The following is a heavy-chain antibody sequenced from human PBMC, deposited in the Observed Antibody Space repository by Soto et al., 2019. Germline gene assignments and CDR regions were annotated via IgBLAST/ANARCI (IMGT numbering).Heavy chain of an antibody. CDR2: INPGNGDT. CDR1: GYTFTSNP. Sequence: QVHLAQSGAEEKEPGASVKVSCKASGYTFTSNPIHWVRQAPGQRLEWMAWINPGNGDTKYSQKFQGRVTITRDTSATTAYMELSSLTSEDTAVYYCARSPFRGSTTGGWFDPWGQGTLVTVSS. J-gene: IGHJ5*02. V-gene: IGHV1-3*05. D-gene: IGHD2-2*01. CDR3: ARSPFRGSTTGGWFDP.